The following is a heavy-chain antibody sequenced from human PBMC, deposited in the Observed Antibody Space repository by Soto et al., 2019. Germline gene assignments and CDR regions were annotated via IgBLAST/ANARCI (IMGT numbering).Heavy chain of an antibody. CDR2: IYYSGST. CDR1: GGSISSGDYY. J-gene: IGHJ4*02. Sequence: PSETLSLTCTVSGGSISSGDYYWSWIRQPPGKGLEWIGYIYYSGSTYYNPSLKSRVTISVDTSKNQFSLKLSSVTAADTAVYYCARGSYYYDRSGYYPCRGQGTLVPV. D-gene: IGHD3-22*01. V-gene: IGHV4-30-4*01. CDR3: ARGSYYYDRSGYYPC.